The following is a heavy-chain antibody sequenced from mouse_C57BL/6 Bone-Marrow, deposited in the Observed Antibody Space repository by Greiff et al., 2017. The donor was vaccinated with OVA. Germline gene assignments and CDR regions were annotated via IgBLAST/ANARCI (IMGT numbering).Heavy chain of an antibody. V-gene: IGHV1-81*01. Sequence: QVQLKQSGAELARPGASVKLSCKASGYTFTSYGISWVKQRTGQGLEWIGEIYPRSGNTYYNEKFKGKATLTADKSSSTAYMELRSLTSEDSAVYFCARWNWWDYWGQGTSVTVPS. D-gene: IGHD4-1*01. J-gene: IGHJ4*01. CDR2: IYPRSGNT. CDR1: GYTFTSYG. CDR3: ARWNWWDY.